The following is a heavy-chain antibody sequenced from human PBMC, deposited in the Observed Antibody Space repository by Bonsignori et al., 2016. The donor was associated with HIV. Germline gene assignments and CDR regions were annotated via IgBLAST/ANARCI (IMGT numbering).Heavy chain of an antibody. J-gene: IGHJ4*02. D-gene: IGHD6-19*01. CDR1: GFTFDDYA. Sequence: SLKISCAASGFTFDDYAMHWVRQAPGKGLEWVSGINWNSGTLAYADSVKGRFTISRDNAKNSLYLQMNNLRVEDTALYYCAKDMEGSGWLATFEHWGQGTLVTVSS. CDR2: INWNSGTL. CDR3: AKDMEGSGWLATFEH. V-gene: IGHV3-9*01.